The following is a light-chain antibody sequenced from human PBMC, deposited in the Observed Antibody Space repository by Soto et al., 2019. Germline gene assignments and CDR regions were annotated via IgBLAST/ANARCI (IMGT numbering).Light chain of an antibody. CDR1: SSDVGGYKY. CDR2: DGS. Sequence: QSALTQPRSVSGSPGQSVTISCTGTSSDVGGYKYVSWYQQHPGKAPKLMIYDGSKRPSGVPDRFSGSKSGNMASLTISGLQAEDEADYYCCSYAGSYVFGTGTKLTVL. CDR3: CSYAGSYV. J-gene: IGLJ1*01. V-gene: IGLV2-11*01.